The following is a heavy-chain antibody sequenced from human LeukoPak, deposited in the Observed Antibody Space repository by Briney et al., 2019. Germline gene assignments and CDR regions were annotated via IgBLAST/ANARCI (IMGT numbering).Heavy chain of an antibody. V-gene: IGHV3-21*04. CDR3: AKTRPLDSSSXSHGDY. CDR1: GFTFSSYS. Sequence: KSGGSLRLSCAASGFTFSSYSMNWVRQAPGKGLEWVSSISSSSTYIYYADSVKGRFTVSRDNAKNSLYLQMNSLRAEDTAVYYCAKTRPLDSSSXSHGDYWGQGTLVTVSS. D-gene: IGHD6-13*01. J-gene: IGHJ4*02. CDR2: ISSSSTYI.